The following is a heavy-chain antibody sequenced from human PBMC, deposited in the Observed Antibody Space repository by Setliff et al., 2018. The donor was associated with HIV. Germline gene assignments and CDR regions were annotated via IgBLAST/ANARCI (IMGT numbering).Heavy chain of an antibody. CDR3: ARGPSGRAPAPARAPHYYGLDL. V-gene: IGHV4-39*07. J-gene: IGHJ6*01. Sequence: SETLSLTCTVSGGSISSSRYYWGWIRQPPGMGLEWIGSIYYSGTTYYNPSLKSRVTISVDTSENQFSLSLNSVTAADTAVYYCARGPSGRAPAPARAPHYYGLDLWGPGTTVTVSS. CDR2: IYYSGTT. D-gene: IGHD2-2*01. CDR1: GGSISSSRYY.